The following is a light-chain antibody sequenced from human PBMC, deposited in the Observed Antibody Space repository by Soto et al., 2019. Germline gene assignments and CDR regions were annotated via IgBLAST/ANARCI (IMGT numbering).Light chain of an antibody. CDR3: QKYNSAPT. CDR1: QGISNY. CDR2: AAS. Sequence: IQMTQSPSSLSASVGDRVTITCQASQGISNYLAWYQQKPGKVPKLLIYAASTLQSGVPSRFSGSGSGTDFTLTISSLQPEDVATYYCQKYNSAPTFGPGTKVDIK. J-gene: IGKJ3*01. V-gene: IGKV1-27*01.